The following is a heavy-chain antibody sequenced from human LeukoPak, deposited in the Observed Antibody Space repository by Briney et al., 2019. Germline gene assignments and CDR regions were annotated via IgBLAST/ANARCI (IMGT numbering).Heavy chain of an antibody. D-gene: IGHD6-19*01. CDR1: GFTFGDYA. J-gene: IGHJ4*02. Sequence: SGGSLRLSCIASGFTFGDYAMKWVRQAPGRGLEWVGFIRSKAYGGTSEYAASVQGRFTISRDDSKTIVYLQMNSLETEDTAVYYCTRVRGSGWYVDYWGQGTLVTVSS. CDR3: TRVRGSGWYVDY. V-gene: IGHV3-49*04. CDR2: IRSKAYGGTS.